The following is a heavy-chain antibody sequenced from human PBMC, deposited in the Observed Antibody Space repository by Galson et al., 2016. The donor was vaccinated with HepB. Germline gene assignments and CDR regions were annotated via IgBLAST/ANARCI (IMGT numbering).Heavy chain of an antibody. V-gene: IGHV3-23*01. CDR3: AKENDFWSGYLSH. J-gene: IGHJ4*02. CDR2: ISGTGGTT. Sequence: SLRLSCAVSGFSFNSYAFSWARQTPGKGLEWVSAISGTGGTTDYTDSVKGRFTISRDNSQSRLYLQMNSLRAEDTAIYYCAKENDFWSGYLSHWGQGALVTVSS. D-gene: IGHD3-3*01. CDR1: GFSFNSYA.